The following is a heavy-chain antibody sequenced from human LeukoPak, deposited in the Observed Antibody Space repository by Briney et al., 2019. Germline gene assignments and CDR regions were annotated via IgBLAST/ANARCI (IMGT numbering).Heavy chain of an antibody. D-gene: IGHD4-11*01. Sequence: ASVKVSCKASGYTFTVYYMHWVRQAPGQGLEWMGRINPNSGGTNFAQKFQGRVTMTRDTSISTAYMELSRLTSDDTAVYYCATGPSTTITTGYWGRGTLVTVSS. CDR3: ATGPSTTITTGY. J-gene: IGHJ4*02. V-gene: IGHV1-2*06. CDR2: INPNSGGT. CDR1: GYTFTVYY.